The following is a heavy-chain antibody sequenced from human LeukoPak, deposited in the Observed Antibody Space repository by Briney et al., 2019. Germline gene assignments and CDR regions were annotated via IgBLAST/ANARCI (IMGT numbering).Heavy chain of an antibody. V-gene: IGHV3-33*05. CDR2: ISYDGSNK. Sequence: GGSLRLSCAVSGFTFSSYGMHWVRQAPGKGLEWVAVISYDGSNKYYADSVKGRFTISRDNSKNTLYLQMNSLRADDTAVYYCAKMVREFYTISYYFDYWGQGTLVTVSP. CDR1: GFTFSSYG. D-gene: IGHD2-8*01. CDR3: AKMVREFYTISYYFDY. J-gene: IGHJ4*02.